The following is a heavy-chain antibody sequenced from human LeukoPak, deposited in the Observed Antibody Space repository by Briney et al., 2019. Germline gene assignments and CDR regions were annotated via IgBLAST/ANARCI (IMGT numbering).Heavy chain of an antibody. J-gene: IGHJ4*02. CDR1: GFSFDYYA. Sequence: GGSLRLSCAASGFSFDYYAMSCVRQPPGQGLEWVSTISGSAITTFYADPVKGRFTISKDNSHNTLFLQMNSLRADDTAVYYCAGTSRILGASLVDYWGQGLQVTVSS. D-gene: IGHD1-26*01. CDR2: ISGSAITT. CDR3: AGTSRILGASLVDY. V-gene: IGHV3-23*01.